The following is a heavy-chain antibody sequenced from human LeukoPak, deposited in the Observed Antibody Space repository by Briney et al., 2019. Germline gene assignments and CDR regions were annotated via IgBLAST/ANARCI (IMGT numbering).Heavy chain of an antibody. CDR3: AREAVAGRGAHWFDP. CDR2: MYYSGST. J-gene: IGHJ5*02. CDR1: GGSISSSGYY. V-gene: IGHV4-39*07. D-gene: IGHD6-19*01. Sequence: SETLSLTCTVSGGSISSSGYYWGWIRQPPGKGLEWIGSMYYSGSTYSNPSLKSRVTISVDTSKNQFSLKLSSVTAADTAVYYCAREAVAGRGAHWFDPWGQGTLVTVSS.